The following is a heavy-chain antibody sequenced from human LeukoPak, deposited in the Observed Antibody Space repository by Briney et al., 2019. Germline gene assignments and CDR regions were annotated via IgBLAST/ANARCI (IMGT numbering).Heavy chain of an antibody. V-gene: IGHV3-21*01. CDR2: IRTGGNYI. D-gene: IGHD4-23*01. J-gene: IGHJ1*01. Sequence: GGSLRLSCAASGFTFSSYNMNWVRQAPGKGLEWVSSIRTGGNYIHYADSVKGRFTISRDNAKNSLYLQMDSLRGEDTAVYYCATDGGNYGYFQHWGQGTLVTVSS. CDR1: GFTFSSYN. CDR3: ATDGGNYGYFQH.